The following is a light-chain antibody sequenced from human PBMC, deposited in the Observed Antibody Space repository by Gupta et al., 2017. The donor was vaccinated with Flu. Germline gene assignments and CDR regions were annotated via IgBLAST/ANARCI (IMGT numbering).Light chain of an antibody. Sequence: QSVLTQPPSVSGAPGQRVTISCSGSSSNIGATYDVNWYQHLPGTAPKLLIYVNSNRPSGVPDRFSGSKSGTSASRAITGLQAEDEADDYCQSYDSSLSGWVFGGGTKLTVL. V-gene: IGLV1-40*01. J-gene: IGLJ3*02. CDR3: QSYDSSLSGWV. CDR1: SSNIGATYD. CDR2: VNS.